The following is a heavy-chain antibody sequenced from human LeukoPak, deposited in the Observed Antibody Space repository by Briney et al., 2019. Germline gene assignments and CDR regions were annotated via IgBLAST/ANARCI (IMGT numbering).Heavy chain of an antibody. J-gene: IGHJ3*02. Sequence: ASVKVSCKVSGYTLTELSMHWVRQAPGKGLEWMGGFDPEDGETIYAQKFQGRVTMTEDTSTDTAYMELSSLRSEDTAVYYCATVTGYCTNGVCYRPPDAFDIRGQGTMVTVSS. V-gene: IGHV1-24*01. D-gene: IGHD2-8*01. CDR1: GYTLTELS. CDR2: FDPEDGET. CDR3: ATVTGYCTNGVCYRPPDAFDI.